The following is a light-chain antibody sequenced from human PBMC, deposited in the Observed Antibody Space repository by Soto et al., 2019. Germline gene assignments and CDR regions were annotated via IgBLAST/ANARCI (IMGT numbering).Light chain of an antibody. J-gene: IGKJ1*01. V-gene: IGKV1-33*01. CDR2: DAS. CDR1: QDISNS. CDR3: QQYYDWPWT. Sequence: DIQMTQSPSSLSASVGDRVTITCQASQDISNSLNWFQQKPGKAPKLLIYDASNLETGVPSRFSGSGSGTNFTFTISSLQSEDFAVYYCQQYYDWPWTFGQGNTVEIK.